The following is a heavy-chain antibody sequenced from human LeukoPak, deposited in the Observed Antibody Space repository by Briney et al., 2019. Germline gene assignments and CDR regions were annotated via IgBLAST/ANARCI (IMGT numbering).Heavy chain of an antibody. D-gene: IGHD4-17*01. CDR3: AKSSEDGDWYFDL. J-gene: IGHJ2*01. CDR2: ISGSGGYT. V-gene: IGHV3-23*01. Sequence: EGSLRLSCAASGFTFSTYTVSWIRQPPGKGLEWVSAISGSGGYTYYADSVKGRFTLSRDNSKNTLYLQMNSLRAEDTAVYYCAKSSEDGDWYFDLWGRGTLVTVSS. CDR1: GFTFSTYT.